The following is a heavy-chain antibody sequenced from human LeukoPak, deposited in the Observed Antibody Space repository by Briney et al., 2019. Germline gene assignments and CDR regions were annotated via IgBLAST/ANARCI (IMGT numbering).Heavy chain of an antibody. CDR2: INPNSGGT. V-gene: IGHV1-2*02. Sequence: ASVKVSCKASGYTFTGYYMHWVRQAPGQGLEWMGWINPNSGGTNYAQKFQGRVTMTRDTSISTAYMELSRLRSDDTAVYYCARAGRGKLLRYFDPNWFDPWGQGTLVTVSS. CDR1: GYTFTGYY. D-gene: IGHD3-9*01. J-gene: IGHJ5*02. CDR3: ARAGRGKLLRYFDPNWFDP.